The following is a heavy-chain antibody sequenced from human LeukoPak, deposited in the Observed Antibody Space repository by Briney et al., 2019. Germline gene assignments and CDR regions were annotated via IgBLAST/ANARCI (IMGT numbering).Heavy chain of an antibody. Sequence: HGESLKISCKGSGYNFTTYWIGWVRQMPGKGLEWMGIIYPGDSETRYSPSFEGQVTISADKSINTAYLQWSSLKASDTAMYYCARQESGFAPKYYYYMDVWGKGTTVTVSS. CDR3: ARQESGFAPKYYYYMDV. CDR1: GYNFTTYW. J-gene: IGHJ6*03. CDR2: IYPGDSET. D-gene: IGHD3-10*01. V-gene: IGHV5-51*01.